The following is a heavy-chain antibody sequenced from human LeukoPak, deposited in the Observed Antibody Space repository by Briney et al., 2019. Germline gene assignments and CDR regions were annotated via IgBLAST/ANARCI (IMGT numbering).Heavy chain of an antibody. CDR3: ARCSQIVVVPAAMGEDYFDY. Sequence: SETLSLTCTVSGGSISSYYWSWIRQPAGKGLEWIGRIYTSGSTNYNPPLKSRVTMSVDTSKNQFSLKLSSVTAADTAVYYCARCSQIVVVPAAMGEDYFDYWGQGTLVTVSS. J-gene: IGHJ4*02. CDR1: GGSISSYY. CDR2: IYTSGST. D-gene: IGHD2-2*01. V-gene: IGHV4-4*07.